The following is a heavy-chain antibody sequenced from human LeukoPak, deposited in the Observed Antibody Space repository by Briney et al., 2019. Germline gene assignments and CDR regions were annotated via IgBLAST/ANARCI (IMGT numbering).Heavy chain of an antibody. CDR3: ARDWGSMVTTPDY. J-gene: IGHJ4*02. V-gene: IGHV3-33*01. CDR1: GFTFSSYG. CDR2: IWYDGSDK. Sequence: GGSLRLSCAASGFTFSSYGMHWVRQAPGKGLEWVAAIWYDGSDKNYADSVKGRFTISRDNSKNTLYLQMNSLRAEDTAVYYCARDWGSMVTTPDYWGQGTPVTVSS. D-gene: IGHD4-17*01.